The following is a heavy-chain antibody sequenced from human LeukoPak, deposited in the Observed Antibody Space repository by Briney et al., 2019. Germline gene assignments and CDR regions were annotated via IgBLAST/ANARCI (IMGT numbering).Heavy chain of an antibody. CDR2: IYYSGST. D-gene: IGHD3-10*01. CDR1: GGSISSGGYY. CDR3: ARLTMVRGASTDY. Sequence: TSQTLSLTCTVSGGSISSGGYYWSWIRQHPGKGLEWIGYIYYSGSTYYNPSLKSRVTISVDTSKNQFSLKLSSVTAAGTAVYYCARLTMVRGASTDYWGQGTLVTVSS. J-gene: IGHJ4*02. V-gene: IGHV4-31*02.